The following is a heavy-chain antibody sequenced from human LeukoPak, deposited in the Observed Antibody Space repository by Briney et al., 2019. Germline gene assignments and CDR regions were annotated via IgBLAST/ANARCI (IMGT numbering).Heavy chain of an antibody. CDR3: ARQPTTLYYGMDV. Sequence: GESLKISCEGSGFSFSNYRIAWVRQMPGKGLECMGIIYPGDSDTRYSPSFQGQVTISADKSTNTAYLQWGSLKASDTAMYYCARQPTTLYYGMDVWGQGTTVTVSS. J-gene: IGHJ6*02. CDR1: GFSFSNYR. V-gene: IGHV5-51*01. D-gene: IGHD1-14*01. CDR2: IYPGDSDT.